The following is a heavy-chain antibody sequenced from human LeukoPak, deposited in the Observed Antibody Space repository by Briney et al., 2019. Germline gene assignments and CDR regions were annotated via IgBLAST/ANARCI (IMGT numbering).Heavy chain of an antibody. CDR2: IKQDGSEK. CDR1: GFTFSSYW. Sequence: GGSLRLPCAASGFTFSSYWMSWVRQAPGKGLEWVANIKQDGSEKYYVDSVKGRFTISRDNAKNSLYLQMNSLRAEDTAVYYCARRIRVGYPYYFDYWGQGTLVTVSS. V-gene: IGHV3-7*01. J-gene: IGHJ4*02. D-gene: IGHD3-22*01. CDR3: ARRIRVGYPYYFDY.